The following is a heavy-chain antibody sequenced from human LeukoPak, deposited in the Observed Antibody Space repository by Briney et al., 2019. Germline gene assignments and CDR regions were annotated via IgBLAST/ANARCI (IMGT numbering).Heavy chain of an antibody. V-gene: IGHV4-59*01. D-gene: IGHD1-26*01. CDR1: GGSISSYY. J-gene: IGHJ6*02. CDR3: ARFSGSYQRRFYYYYGMDV. CDR2: IYYSGST. Sequence: SETLSLTCTVSGGSISSYYWSWIRQPPGKGLEWIGYIYYSGSTNYNPSLKSRVTISVDTSKNQFSLKLSSVTAADTAVYYCARFSGSYQRRFYYYYGMDVWGQGTTVTVSS.